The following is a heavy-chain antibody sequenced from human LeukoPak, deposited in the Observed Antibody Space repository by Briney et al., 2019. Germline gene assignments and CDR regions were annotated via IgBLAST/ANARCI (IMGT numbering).Heavy chain of an antibody. CDR1: GGSISSGGYY. CDR3: ARARAGLRYGMDV. V-gene: IGHV4-31*03. D-gene: IGHD2-21*01. J-gene: IGHJ6*02. CDR2: IYYSGST. Sequence: PSQTLSLTCTVSGGSISSGGYYWSWIRQHPGKGLEWIGYIYYSGSTYYNPSLNSRATISVDTSKNQFSLKLSSVTAADTAVYYCARARAGLRYGMDVWGQGTTVTVSS.